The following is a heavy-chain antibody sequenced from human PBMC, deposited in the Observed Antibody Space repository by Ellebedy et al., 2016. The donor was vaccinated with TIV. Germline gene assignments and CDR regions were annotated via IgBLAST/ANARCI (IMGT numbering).Heavy chain of an antibody. CDR1: DYSISSGYF. D-gene: IGHD3-22*01. V-gene: IGHV4-38-2*02. Sequence: MPSETLSLTCTVSDYSISSGYFWGWIRQPPGKGREWIGSIHHSGTNYYNPSLKSPLTISVDTSKNQFSLNLSSVTAIDTAVYYCARELAYYSNNGYYYLSGFDVWGRGTMVTVSS. CDR3: ARELAYYSNNGYYYLSGFDV. CDR2: IHHSGTN. J-gene: IGHJ3*01.